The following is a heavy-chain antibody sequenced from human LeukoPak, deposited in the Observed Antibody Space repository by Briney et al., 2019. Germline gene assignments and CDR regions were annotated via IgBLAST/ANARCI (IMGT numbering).Heavy chain of an antibody. D-gene: IGHD2-2*02. Sequence: GASVKVSCKASGYTFTTYGISWVRQAPGQGLEWMGWISAYNGHTNYAQKLQGRVTMTTDASTTTAYLELRSLRSDDTAVYYCVRDEHRLYDYYYYYMDVWGKGTTVTVSS. V-gene: IGHV1-18*01. CDR3: VRDEHRLYDYYYYYMDV. CDR2: ISAYNGHT. J-gene: IGHJ6*03. CDR1: GYTFTTYG.